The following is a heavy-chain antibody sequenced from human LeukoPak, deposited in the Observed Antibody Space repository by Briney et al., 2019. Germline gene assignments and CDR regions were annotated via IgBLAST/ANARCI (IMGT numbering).Heavy chain of an antibody. J-gene: IGHJ6*02. CDR3: AREATMVRGVVNYYYGMDV. V-gene: IGHV4-59*01. Sequence: SQPRSLTSTVSSAFISIVSGGWVRHLAERGRGWVGSTYYSGSTNYNPSLKSRVTISVDTSKNQFSLKLSSVTAADTAVYYCAREATMVRGVVNYYYGMDVWGQGTTVTVSS. D-gene: IGHD3-10*01. CDR1: SAFISIVS. CDR2: TYYSGST.